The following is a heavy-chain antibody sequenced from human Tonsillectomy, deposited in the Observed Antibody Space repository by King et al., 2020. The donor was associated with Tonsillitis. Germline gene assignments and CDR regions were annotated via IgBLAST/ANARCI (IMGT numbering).Heavy chain of an antibody. V-gene: IGHV3-30-3*01. CDR2: ISHDGSNI. J-gene: IGHJ4*02. D-gene: IGHD6-13*01. CDR1: GLTFTTYA. Sequence: VQLLESGGGVVQPGTSLRLSCAASGLTFTTYAMHWVRQAPGKGLEWLAVISHDGSNIYYADSVRGRFTIYRDNSKNTLYLQMNSLRAEDTAVYYCARAGFSSSWYAAYFDYWGQGTLVTVSS. CDR3: ARAGFSSSWYAAYFDY.